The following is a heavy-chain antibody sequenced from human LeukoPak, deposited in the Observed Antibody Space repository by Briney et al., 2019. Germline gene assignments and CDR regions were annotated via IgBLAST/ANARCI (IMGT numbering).Heavy chain of an antibody. CDR2: ISYDGSNK. Sequence: GRSLRLSCAASGFTFSSYAMHWVRQAPGKGLEWVAVISYDGSNKYYADSVKGRFTISRDNAKNSLYLQMNSLRAEDTAVYYCARESGYSYGFGLDAFDIWGQGTMVTVSS. CDR3: ARESGYSYGFGLDAFDI. CDR1: GFTFSSYA. J-gene: IGHJ3*02. D-gene: IGHD5-18*01. V-gene: IGHV3-30-3*01.